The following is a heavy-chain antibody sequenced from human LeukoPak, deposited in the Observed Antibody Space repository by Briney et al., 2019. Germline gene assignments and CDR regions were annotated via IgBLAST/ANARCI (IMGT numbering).Heavy chain of an antibody. Sequence: SETLSLTCTVSGGSISSGGYYWSWIRQHPGKGLEWIGYIYYSGSTYYNPSLKSRVTISVDTSKNQFSLKLSSVTAADTAVYYCARALRVLWFGELTDANFDYWGQGTLVTVSS. D-gene: IGHD3-10*01. CDR2: IYYSGST. CDR1: GGSISSGGYY. J-gene: IGHJ4*02. CDR3: ARALRVLWFGELTDANFDY. V-gene: IGHV4-31*03.